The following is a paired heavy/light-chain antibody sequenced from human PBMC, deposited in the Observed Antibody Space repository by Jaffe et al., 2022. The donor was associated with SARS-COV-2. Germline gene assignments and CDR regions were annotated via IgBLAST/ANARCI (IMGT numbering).Heavy chain of an antibody. CDR3: ATNDYGDY. V-gene: IGHV5-10-1*03. J-gene: IGHJ4*02. D-gene: IGHD3-10*01. Sequence: EVQLVQSGAEVKKPGESLRISCKGSGYSFTTYWIIWVRQMPGKGLEWMGKIDPSDSYTHYSPSFQGLVTISADKSINTAYLQWSNLKASDTAIYYCATNDYGDYWGQGTLVTVSS. CDR2: IDPSDSYT. CDR1: GYSFTTYW.
Light chain of an antibody. CDR2: WAS. CDR1: QSVLYSSNNKNY. J-gene: IGKJ1*01. V-gene: IGKV4-1*01. Sequence: DIVMTQSPDSLAVSLGERATINCKSSQSVLYSSNNKNYLAWFQQKPGQPPKLLIYWASTRESGVPDRFSGSGSGTDFTLTISSLQAEDVAVYYCQQYYSTGTFGQGTKVEIK. CDR3: QQYYSTGT.